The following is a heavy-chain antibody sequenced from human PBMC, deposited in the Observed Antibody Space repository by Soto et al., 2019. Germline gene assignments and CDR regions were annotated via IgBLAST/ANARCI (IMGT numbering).Heavy chain of an antibody. CDR3: AQSATSGWYLEGSYFDF. V-gene: IGHV3-30*18. CDR1: GFTFSSYG. CDR2: LSYDGSNK. Sequence: QVQLVESGGGEVQPGKSLRLSCAASGFTFSSYGMHWVRQAPGKGPEWVALLSYDGSNKFFADSVKGRFTISRDNSKDTVYLEMSSLRPEDTAVYCCAQSATSGWYLEGSYFDFWGQGTLVTVSS. D-gene: IGHD6-19*01. J-gene: IGHJ4*02.